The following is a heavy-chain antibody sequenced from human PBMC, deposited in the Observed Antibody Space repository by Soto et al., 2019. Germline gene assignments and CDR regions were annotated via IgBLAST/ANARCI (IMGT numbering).Heavy chain of an antibody. CDR2: IIDVGGPA. V-gene: IGHV3-23*01. CDR3: ATDKMEKWLVGGYFDY. J-gene: IGHJ4*02. Sequence: EVQLLESGGGLVQPGGSLRLSCSASGFTFNRDAMSLVRQAPGKGLQWVSAIIDVGGPAYYADSVKGGFTISRDNSKNTLSLQMNSLRAEDTAVYYCATDKMEKWLVGGYFDYWGQGTQVTVSS. D-gene: IGHD6-19*01. CDR1: GFTFNRDA.